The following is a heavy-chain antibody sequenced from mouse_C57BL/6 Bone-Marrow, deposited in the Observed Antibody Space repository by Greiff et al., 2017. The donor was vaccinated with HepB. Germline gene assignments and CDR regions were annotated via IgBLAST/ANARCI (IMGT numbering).Heavy chain of an antibody. CDR3: ARDDYGFAY. CDR1: GYTFTSYW. J-gene: IGHJ3*01. CDR2: IDPSDSDT. D-gene: IGHD2-4*01. V-gene: IGHV1-50*01. Sequence: QVQLQQPGAELVKPGASVKLSCKASGYTFTSYWMQWVKQRPGQGLEWIGEIDPSDSDTNYNQKFKGKATLTVDTTASTAYMQLSSLTAEDAAVYYCARDDYGFAYWGQGTLVTVSA.